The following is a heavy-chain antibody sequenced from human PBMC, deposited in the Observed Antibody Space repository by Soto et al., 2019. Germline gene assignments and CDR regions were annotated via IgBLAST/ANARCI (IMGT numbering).Heavy chain of an antibody. D-gene: IGHD3-10*01. J-gene: IGHJ6*02. CDR1: GYTFTGYY. Sequence: ASVKLSCKASGYTFTGYYMHWVRQAPGQGLEWMGWINPNSGGTNYAQKFQGWVTMTRDTSISTAYMELSRLRSDDTAVYYCARDLYYGSGRGYYYHGMDVWGQGTTVTVSS. CDR2: INPNSGGT. V-gene: IGHV1-2*04. CDR3: ARDLYYGSGRGYYYHGMDV.